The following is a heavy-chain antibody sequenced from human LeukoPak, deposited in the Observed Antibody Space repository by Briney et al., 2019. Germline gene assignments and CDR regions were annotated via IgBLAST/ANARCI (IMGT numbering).Heavy chain of an antibody. Sequence: GGSLRLSCAASGLTFSTYAMRWIRQAPGKGLEWVSSIGGGGTTSYADSVKGRFTISRDLSKITVYLQMNSLRAEDTAVYYCAQDRGARHPFGMDVWGQGTTVTVSS. V-gene: IGHV3-23*01. D-gene: IGHD4/OR15-4a*01. CDR1: GLTFSTYA. CDR2: IGGGGTT. CDR3: AQDRGARHPFGMDV. J-gene: IGHJ6*02.